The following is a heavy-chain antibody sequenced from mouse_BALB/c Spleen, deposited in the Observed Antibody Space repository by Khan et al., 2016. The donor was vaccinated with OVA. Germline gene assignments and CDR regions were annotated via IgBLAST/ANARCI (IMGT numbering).Heavy chain of an antibody. V-gene: IGHV3-2*02. Sequence: EVQLQESGPGLVKPSQSLSLTCTVTGYAITSDYAWNCIRQFPGNKLEWMGYISSTGSTSYNPSLKSRISITRDTSKNQFFLQLKSVTTEDTATYYCARSLYYSYGYALDCWGRGTSVTVSS. CDR1: GYAITSDYA. D-gene: IGHD2-14*01. CDR2: ISSTGST. J-gene: IGHJ4*01. CDR3: ARSLYYSYGYALDC.